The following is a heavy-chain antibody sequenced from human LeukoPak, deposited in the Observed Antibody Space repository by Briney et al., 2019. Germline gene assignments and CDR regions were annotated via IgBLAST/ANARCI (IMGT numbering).Heavy chain of an antibody. CDR1: GFTFSSSA. V-gene: IGHV3-23*01. CDR3: TKDGCSGGRCYPWVDS. J-gene: IGHJ4*02. D-gene: IGHD2-15*01. CDR2: ISGIGDRT. Sequence: QPGGSLRLSCAASGFTFSSSAMSWVRQAPGKGLEWVAAISGIGDRTYYADSVKGRFTISRDNSKNTLDLQMNSLRAEDTALYYCTKDGCSGGRCYPWVDSWGQGTLVTVSS.